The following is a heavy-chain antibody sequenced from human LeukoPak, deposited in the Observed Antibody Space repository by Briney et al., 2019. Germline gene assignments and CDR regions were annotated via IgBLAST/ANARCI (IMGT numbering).Heavy chain of an antibody. CDR1: GFTFEDYA. D-gene: IGHD2-15*01. V-gene: IGHV3-9*01. Sequence: GRSLRLSCAASGFTFEDYAMHWVRQAPGKGLEWVSGISWNSGSIGYADSVKGRFTISRDNAKNSLYLQMNSLRAEDTALYYCAKENVAATSGAFDIWGQGTMVTVSS. J-gene: IGHJ3*02. CDR2: ISWNSGSI. CDR3: AKENVAATSGAFDI.